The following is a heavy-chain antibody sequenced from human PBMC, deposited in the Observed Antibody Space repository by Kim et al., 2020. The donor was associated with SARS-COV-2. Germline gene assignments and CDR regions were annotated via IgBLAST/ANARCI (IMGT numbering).Heavy chain of an antibody. J-gene: IGHJ4*02. V-gene: IGHV3-30*02. Sequence: SVKGRFTISRDNYKNTLYLQMNSLRAEDTAVYYCAKVGQGYYGSGSYFDYWGQGTLVTVSS. CDR3: AKVGQGYYGSGSYFDY. D-gene: IGHD3-10*01.